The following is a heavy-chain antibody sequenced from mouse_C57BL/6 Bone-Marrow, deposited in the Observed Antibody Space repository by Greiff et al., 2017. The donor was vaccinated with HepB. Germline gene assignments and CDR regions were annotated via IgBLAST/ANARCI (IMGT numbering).Heavy chain of an antibody. CDR1: GYTFTDYN. CDR3: ARERNLLLGL. D-gene: IGHD1-1*01. CDR2: INPNNGGT. Sequence: EVKVVESGPELVKPGASVKMSCKASGYTFTDYNMHWVKQSHGKSLEWIGYINPNNGGTSYNQKFKGKATLTVNKSSSTAYMELRSLTSEDSAVYYCARERNLLLGLWGQGTTLTVSS. J-gene: IGHJ2*01. V-gene: IGHV1-22*01.